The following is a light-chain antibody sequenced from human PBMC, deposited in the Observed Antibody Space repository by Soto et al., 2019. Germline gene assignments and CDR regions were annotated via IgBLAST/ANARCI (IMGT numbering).Light chain of an antibody. Sequence: DIQMTQSPSSLSASVGDRITITCRSSRDIGSDLSCYQQKPGKAPTLLIYAASNLQSGVPSRFSGSGSGTEFTLTISSMQPDDFATFYCQQYNGYSRTFGQGTKVDI. V-gene: IGKV1-17*01. CDR1: RDIGSD. CDR3: QQYNGYSRT. J-gene: IGKJ1*01. CDR2: AAS.